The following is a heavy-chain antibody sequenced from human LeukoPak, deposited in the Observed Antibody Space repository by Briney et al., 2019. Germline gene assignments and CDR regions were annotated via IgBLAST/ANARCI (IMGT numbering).Heavy chain of an antibody. V-gene: IGHV1-18*01. J-gene: IGHJ4*01. CDR1: GYSFTSYG. CDR3: ASRSGSTPYYIDY. Sequence: ASVKVSYKVSGYSFTSYGMSWVRQAPGQGREWMGWISTYNGNTNYAQKFQGRVTMTTDTSTSTAYMELRSLRSDDTAVYYCASRSGSTPYYIDYWSQGTLVTVSS. CDR2: ISTYNGNT. D-gene: IGHD3-3*01.